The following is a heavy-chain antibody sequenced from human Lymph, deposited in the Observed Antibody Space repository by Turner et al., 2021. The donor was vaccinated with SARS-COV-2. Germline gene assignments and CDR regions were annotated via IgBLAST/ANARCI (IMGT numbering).Heavy chain of an antibody. Sequence: QVQLVQSGAEVKKPGSSVKVSCKASGGTFSSYAISWVRQAPGQGLDGMGGITPTFRIATYEKKSQGRVTIPAEKPTSTAYMELSSLRSEDTAVFYCARVVGGFGELGYYYYYGMDVWGQGTTVTVSS. D-gene: IGHD3-10*01. CDR1: GGTFSSYA. CDR3: ARVVGGFGELGYYYYYGMDV. J-gene: IGHJ6*02. CDR2: ITPTFRIA. V-gene: IGHV1-69*10.